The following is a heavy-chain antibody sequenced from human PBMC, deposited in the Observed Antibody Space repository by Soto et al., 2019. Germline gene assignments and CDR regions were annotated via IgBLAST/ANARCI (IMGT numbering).Heavy chain of an antibody. Sequence: QVQLVQSGAEVKKPGSSVKVSCTASGVTFSNYAISWVRQAPGQGLEWMGGIIPILGTANYAQKFRGRVTIVADESTSTAYMELSSLRSEDTAVYYCARPVMVRGRGLGYYGMDVWGQGTTVTVSS. CDR1: GVTFSNYA. V-gene: IGHV1-69*11. D-gene: IGHD3-10*01. CDR3: ARPVMVRGRGLGYYGMDV. J-gene: IGHJ6*02. CDR2: IIPILGTA.